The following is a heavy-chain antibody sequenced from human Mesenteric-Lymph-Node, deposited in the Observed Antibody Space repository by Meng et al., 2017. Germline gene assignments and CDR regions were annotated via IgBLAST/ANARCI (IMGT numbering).Heavy chain of an antibody. V-gene: IGHV1-69*13. D-gene: IGHD3-10*01. CDR3: AREGVEAMLRGVRGIWFDP. Sequence: SVKVSCKASGGTFSSYAISWVRQAPGQGLEWMGGIIPIFGTANYAQKFQGRVTITADESTSTAYMELSSLRSEDTAVYYCAREGVEAMLRGVRGIWFDPWGQGTLVTVSS. CDR2: IIPIFGTA. J-gene: IGHJ5*02. CDR1: GGTFSSYA.